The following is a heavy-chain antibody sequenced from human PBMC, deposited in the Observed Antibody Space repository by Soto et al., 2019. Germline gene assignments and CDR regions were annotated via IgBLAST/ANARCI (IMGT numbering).Heavy chain of an antibody. CDR1: GFTFSSYG. V-gene: IGHV3-33*01. D-gene: IGHD3-22*01. CDR2: IWYDGSNK. Sequence: QVQLVESGGGVVQPGRSLRLSCAASGFTFSSYGMHWVRQAPGKGLEWVAVIWYDGSNKYYADSVKGRFTISRDNSKNTLYLPMNSLRAEDTAVYYCARDTDYYDSSGPGFDYWGQGTLVTVSS. J-gene: IGHJ4*02. CDR3: ARDTDYYDSSGPGFDY.